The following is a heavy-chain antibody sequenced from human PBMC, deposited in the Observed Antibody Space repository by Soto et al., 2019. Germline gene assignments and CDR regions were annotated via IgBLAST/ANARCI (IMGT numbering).Heavy chain of an antibody. J-gene: IGHJ4*02. V-gene: IGHV3-15*01. CDR3: TTDLLNDHGEVDY. CDR1: GFTFSNAW. Sequence: EVQLVESGGGLVKPGGSLRLSCAASGFTFSNAWMSWVRQAPGKGLEWVGRIKSKTDGGTTDYAAPVKGRFTISRDDSKNTLYLQMNSLKTEDTAVYYCTTDLLNDHGEVDYWGQGTLVTVSS. CDR2: IKSKTDGGTT. D-gene: IGHD1-1*01.